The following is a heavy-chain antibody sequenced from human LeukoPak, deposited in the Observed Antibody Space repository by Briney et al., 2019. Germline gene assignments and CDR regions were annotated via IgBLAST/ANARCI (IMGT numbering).Heavy chain of an antibody. Sequence: SETLSLTCTVSGGSISSGTYYWGWVRQPPGKGLEWIGSIYSGSTSYNPSLKSRVTISVDTSKNQFSLKLDSVTAADTAVYYCARNASDSGTSYFVYWGQGTLVTVSS. CDR3: ARNASDSGTSYFVY. CDR2: IYSGST. V-gene: IGHV4-39*01. D-gene: IGHD1-26*01. CDR1: GGSISSGTYY. J-gene: IGHJ4*02.